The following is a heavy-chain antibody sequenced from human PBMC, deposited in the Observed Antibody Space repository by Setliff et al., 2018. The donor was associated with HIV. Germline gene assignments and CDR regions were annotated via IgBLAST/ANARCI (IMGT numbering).Heavy chain of an antibody. CDR2: IHYSGIT. D-gene: IGHD3-9*01. V-gene: IGHV4-59*11. CDR3: ARYKCINFACVGFDI. J-gene: IGHJ3*02. CDR1: RDSINGHW. Sequence: SETLSLTCTVSRDSINGHWWSWIRQPPGKGLEWTGSIHYSGITHYNPSLKSRLTMSVDTSKNQVSLKLTSVIAADTAVYYCARYKCINFACVGFDIWGQGTVVTVS.